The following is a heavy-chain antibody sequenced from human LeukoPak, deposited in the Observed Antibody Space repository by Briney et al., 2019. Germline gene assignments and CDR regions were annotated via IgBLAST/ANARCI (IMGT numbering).Heavy chain of an antibody. V-gene: IGHV3-30*02. Sequence: GGSLRLSCAASGFTFSSYGMHWVRQAPGKGLEWVTFIRNDGSDKYYADSVKGRFTISRDTSKNTVYVQMNSLRSEDTAVYYCVRDADWSFDYWGQGTLVTVSS. D-gene: IGHD2-21*01. CDR1: GFTFSSYG. CDR3: VRDADWSFDY. J-gene: IGHJ4*02. CDR2: IRNDGSDK.